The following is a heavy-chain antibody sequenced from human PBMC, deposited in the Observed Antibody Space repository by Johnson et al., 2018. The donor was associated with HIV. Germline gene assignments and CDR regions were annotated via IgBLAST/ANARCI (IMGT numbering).Heavy chain of an antibody. Sequence: VQLVESGGGLVQPGGSLRLSCAASGFTFNDYAMHWVRQGPGKGLEWVAGIGWNGLTIGYVDSVKGRFTISRDDATNSLYLRMDSLGTEDTAFFYCAKDLNYCAYLLGFDVWGQGTMVTVSS. CDR3: AKDLNYCAYLLGFDV. CDR2: IGWNGLTI. V-gene: IGHV3-9*01. CDR1: GFTFNDYA. D-gene: IGHD2-21*01. J-gene: IGHJ3*01.